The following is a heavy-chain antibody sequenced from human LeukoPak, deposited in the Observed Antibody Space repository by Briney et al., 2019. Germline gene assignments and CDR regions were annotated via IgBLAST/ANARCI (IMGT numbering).Heavy chain of an antibody. V-gene: IGHV4-59*01. Sequence: SETLFLTCTVSGGSISTYYWSWIRQPPGKGLEWIGYIYYSGSTNYNPSLKSRVTISVDTSKNQFSLRLSSVTAADTAVYYCARTDYYYYMDVWGKGTTVTVSS. J-gene: IGHJ6*03. CDR1: GGSISTYY. CDR3: ARTDYYYYMDV. CDR2: IYYSGST.